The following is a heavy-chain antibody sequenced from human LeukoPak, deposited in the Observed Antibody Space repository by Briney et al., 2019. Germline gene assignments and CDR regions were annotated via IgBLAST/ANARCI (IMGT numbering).Heavy chain of an antibody. CDR3: AKRRVVIRVILVGFHKEAYYFDS. D-gene: IGHD3-22*01. CDR1: GITLSNYG. CDR2: ISDSGGRT. J-gene: IGHJ4*02. V-gene: IGHV3-23*01. Sequence: GGSLRLSCAVSGITLSNYGRSWVRQAPGKGLEWVAGISDSGGRTNYADSVKGRSTISSDNPKNTLYLQMTRPRAEAPAVYFCAKRRVVIRVILVGFHKEAYYFDSWGQGALVTVSS.